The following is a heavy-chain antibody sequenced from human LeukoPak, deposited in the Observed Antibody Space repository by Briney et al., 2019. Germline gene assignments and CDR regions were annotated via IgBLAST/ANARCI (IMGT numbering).Heavy chain of an antibody. CDR1: GFTFSSYV. V-gene: IGHV3-30*02. CDR2: IRYDGSNK. Sequence: GGSLRLSCAASGFTFSSYVMHWVRQAPGKGLEWVAFIRYDGSNKYYADSVKGRFTISRDYSKNTLYLQMYSLRADDTAVYYCAKDRASGWPNAFDIWGQGTMVTVSS. J-gene: IGHJ3*02. CDR3: AKDRASGWPNAFDI. D-gene: IGHD6-19*01.